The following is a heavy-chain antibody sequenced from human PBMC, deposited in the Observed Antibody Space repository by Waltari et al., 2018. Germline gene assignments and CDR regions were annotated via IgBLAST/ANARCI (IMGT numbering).Heavy chain of an antibody. CDR2: INHSGST. D-gene: IGHD1-26*01. CDR3: ARGLKGYSGSYHTPFFDY. J-gene: IGHJ4*02. CDR1: GGSFSGYY. V-gene: IGHV4-34*01. Sequence: QVQLQQWGAGLLKPSETLSLTCAVYGGSFSGYYWSWIRQPPGKGLEWIGEINHSGSTNTNPSLKSRVTISVDTSKNQFSLKLSSVTAADTAVYYCARGLKGYSGSYHTPFFDYWGQGTLVTVSS.